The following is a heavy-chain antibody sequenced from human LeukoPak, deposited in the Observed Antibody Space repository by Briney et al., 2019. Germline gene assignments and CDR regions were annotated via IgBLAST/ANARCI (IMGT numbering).Heavy chain of an antibody. CDR3: ARDSSYFDY. D-gene: IGHD2-2*01. CDR1: GFTVSSNY. J-gene: IGHJ4*02. Sequence: GGSLRLSCAASGFTVSSNYMSWVRQAPGKGVGWGSVIYSGGSTYYADSVKGRFTISRDNSKNTLYLQMNSLRAEDTAVYYCARDSSYFDYWGQGTLVTVSS. CDR2: IYSGGST. V-gene: IGHV3-53*01.